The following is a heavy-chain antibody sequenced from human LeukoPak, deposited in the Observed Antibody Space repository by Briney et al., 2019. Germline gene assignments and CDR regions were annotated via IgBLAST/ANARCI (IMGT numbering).Heavy chain of an antibody. J-gene: IGHJ2*01. CDR2: IYTSGST. Sequence: PSETLSLTCTVSGGSISSYYWSWIRQPAGKGLEWIGRIYTSGSTNYNPSLKSRVTMSVDTSKNQLSLKLSSVTAADTAVYYCARSYCSSTSCYRYFDLWGRGTLVTVSS. CDR3: ARSYCSSTSCYRYFDL. D-gene: IGHD2-2*02. CDR1: GGSISSYY. V-gene: IGHV4-4*07.